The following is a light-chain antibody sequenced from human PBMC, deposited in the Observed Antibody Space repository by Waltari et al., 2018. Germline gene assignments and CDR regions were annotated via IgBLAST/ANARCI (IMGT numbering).Light chain of an antibody. V-gene: IGLV1-40*01. J-gene: IGLJ3*02. Sequence: QSVLTQPPSVSGAPGQTVIIACGGSSSNIGAGFHVHWYQQGPGAAPKLLIYAYSSGPSGVPDRFYGSKSGTSASLAINALQPEDEALYYCQSYDSALSAVFGGGTKVTVL. CDR3: QSYDSALSAV. CDR1: SSNIGAGFH. CDR2: AYS.